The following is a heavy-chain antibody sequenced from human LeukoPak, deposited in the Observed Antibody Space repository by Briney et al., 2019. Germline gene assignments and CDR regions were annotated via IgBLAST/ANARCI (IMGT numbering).Heavy chain of an antibody. CDR2: KRYDGSNN. CDR1: GFTFSSYG. J-gene: IGHJ4*02. V-gene: IGHV3-33*01. D-gene: IGHD4-17*01. CDR3: ARDGGDYNTYYFDY. Sequence: GRSLRLSCAASGFTFSSYGMHWVRQAPGKGLEWVAVKRYDGSNNYYADSVKGRFTISRDNSKNTLYLQMNSLRAEDTAVYYCARDGGDYNTYYFDYWGQGTLVTVSS.